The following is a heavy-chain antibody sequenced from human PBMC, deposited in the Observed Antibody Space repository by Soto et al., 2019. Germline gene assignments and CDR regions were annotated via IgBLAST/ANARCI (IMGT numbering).Heavy chain of an antibody. V-gene: IGHV4-59*01. J-gene: IGHJ4*02. CDR1: GTSIRSDH. CDR2: SIYIART. Sequence: PETLSLTFTVSGTSIRSDHWGWTRQPPGKAWEWIGSSIYIARTSYTASLSRRVTMSVHTTQTQLSLNMSSVPAPRTALCFCMKFDSSGLWGQGTLVTVSS. CDR3: MKFDSSGL. D-gene: IGHD3-22*01.